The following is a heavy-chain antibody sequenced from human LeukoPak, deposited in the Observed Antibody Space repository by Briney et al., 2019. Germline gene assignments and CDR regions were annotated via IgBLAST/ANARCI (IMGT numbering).Heavy chain of an antibody. CDR1: GGSISSGSYY. Sequence: TXSXXCXVSGGSISSGSYYWSWIRQPAGKGLEWIGRIYTSGSTNYNPSLKSRVTISVDTSKNQFSLKLSSVTAADTALYXXXXXXXXXGSCYPMNWFDPWGQGTLVTVSS. D-gene: IGHD2-15*01. V-gene: IGHV4-61*02. J-gene: IGHJ5*02. CDR3: XXXXXXXGSCYPMNWFDP. CDR2: IYTSGST.